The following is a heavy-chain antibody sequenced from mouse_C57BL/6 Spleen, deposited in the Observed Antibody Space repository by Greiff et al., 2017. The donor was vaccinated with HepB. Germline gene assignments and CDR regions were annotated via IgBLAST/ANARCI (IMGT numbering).Heavy chain of an antibody. V-gene: IGHV1-64*01. D-gene: IGHD2-1*01. Sequence: QVQLQQPGAELVKPGASVKLSCKASGYTFTSYWMHWVKQRPGQGLEWIGMIHPNSGSTNYNKKFKSKATLTVDKSSSTAYMQLSSLTSEDSAVYYCARLGNYFFDYWGQGTTLTVSS. J-gene: IGHJ2*01. CDR3: ARLGNYFFDY. CDR1: GYTFTSYW. CDR2: IHPNSGST.